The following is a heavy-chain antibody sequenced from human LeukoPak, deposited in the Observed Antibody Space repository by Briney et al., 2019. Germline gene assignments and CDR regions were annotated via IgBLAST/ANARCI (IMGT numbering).Heavy chain of an antibody. V-gene: IGHV4-34*01. J-gene: IGHJ4*02. Sequence: RSSETLSLTCAVYGGSFSGYYWSWIRQPPGKGLEWIGEINHSGSTNYNPSLKSRVTISVDTSKNQFSLKLSSVTAADTAVYYCARGRTMTVVVPRPYFDYWGQGTLVTVSS. CDR2: INHSGST. CDR1: GGSFSGYY. CDR3: ARGRTMTVVVPRPYFDY. D-gene: IGHD3-22*01.